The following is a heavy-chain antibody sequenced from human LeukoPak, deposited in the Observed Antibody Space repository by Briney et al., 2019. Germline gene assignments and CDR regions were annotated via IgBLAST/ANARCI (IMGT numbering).Heavy chain of an antibody. Sequence: SETLSLTCTVSGGSISSSSYYWGWIRQPPGKGLEWIGSIYYSGSTHYNPSLKSRVTISVDTSKNQFSLKLSSVTAADTAVYYCARSLSITYYYDSSGYPLTRDYWGQGTLVTVSS. CDR1: GGSISSSSYY. V-gene: IGHV4-39*01. CDR3: ARSLSITYYYDSSGYPLTRDY. D-gene: IGHD3-22*01. CDR2: IYYSGST. J-gene: IGHJ4*02.